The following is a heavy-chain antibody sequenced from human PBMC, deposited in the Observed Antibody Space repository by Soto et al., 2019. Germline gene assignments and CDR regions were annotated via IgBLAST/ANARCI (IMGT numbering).Heavy chain of an antibody. V-gene: IGHV4-31*03. CDR1: GGSISSGGYY. CDR2: IYYSGST. CDR3: ARGSLPNSSSWLRLDYYYYYGMDV. D-gene: IGHD6-13*01. Sequence: SETLSLTCTVSGGSISSGGYYWSWIRQHPGKGLEWIGYIYYSGSTYYNPSLKSRVTISVDTSKNQFSLKLSSVTAADTAVYYCARGSLPNSSSWLRLDYYYYYGMDVWGQGTTVTVSS. J-gene: IGHJ6*02.